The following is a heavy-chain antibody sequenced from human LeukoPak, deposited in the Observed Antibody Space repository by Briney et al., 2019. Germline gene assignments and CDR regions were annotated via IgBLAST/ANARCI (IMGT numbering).Heavy chain of an antibody. D-gene: IGHD6-6*01. CDR2: IRYDGTNQ. CDR3: AKEGYSSSFDY. V-gene: IGHV3-30*02. Sequence: PGGSLRLSCAASGFTVSSNYMSWVRQAPGKGLEWVSFIRYDGTNQYYADSVKGRFTISRDDSKITLYLQMNSLRPEDTAVYYCAKEGYSSSFDYWGQGTLVTVSS. CDR1: GFTVSSNY. J-gene: IGHJ4*02.